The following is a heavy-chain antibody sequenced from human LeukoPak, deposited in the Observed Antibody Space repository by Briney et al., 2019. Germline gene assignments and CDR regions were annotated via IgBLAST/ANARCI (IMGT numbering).Heavy chain of an antibody. Sequence: PSETLSLTCAVYGGSFSGYYWSWIRQPPGKGLEWIGEINHSGSTNYNPSLKSRVTISVDTSKSQFSLKLSSVTAADTAVYYCARGSWNGDYVDYWGQGTLVTVSS. CDR2: INHSGST. J-gene: IGHJ4*02. CDR1: GGSFSGYY. CDR3: ARGSWNGDYVDY. V-gene: IGHV4-34*01. D-gene: IGHD1-1*01.